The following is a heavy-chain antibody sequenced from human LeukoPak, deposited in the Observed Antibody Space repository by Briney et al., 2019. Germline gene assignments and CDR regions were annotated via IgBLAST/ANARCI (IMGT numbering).Heavy chain of an antibody. CDR3: ARHTRTHYYDSSGLSLDY. Sequence: GGSLRLSCVVSGFSVSNNYVSWVRQAPGKGLEWVSNIYGDGTTNYADSVRGRFTISRDNAKNSLYLQMNSLRAEDTAVYYCARHTRTHYYDSSGLSLDYWGQGTLVTVSS. CDR2: IYGDGTT. V-gene: IGHV3-66*04. CDR1: GFSVSNNY. D-gene: IGHD3-22*01. J-gene: IGHJ4*02.